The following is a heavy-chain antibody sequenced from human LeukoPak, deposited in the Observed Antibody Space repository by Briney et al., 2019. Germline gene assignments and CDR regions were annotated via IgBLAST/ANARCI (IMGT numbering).Heavy chain of an antibody. CDR1: GFTFSSYA. Sequence: PGRSLRLSCAASGFTFSSYAMSWVRQAPGKGLEWVSAISGSGGSTYYADSVKGRFTISRDNSKNTLYLQMNSLRAEDTAVYYCAKDQAPYDFWSGRSFDYWGQGTLVTVSS. CDR3: AKDQAPYDFWSGRSFDY. CDR2: ISGSGGST. V-gene: IGHV3-23*01. D-gene: IGHD3-3*01. J-gene: IGHJ4*02.